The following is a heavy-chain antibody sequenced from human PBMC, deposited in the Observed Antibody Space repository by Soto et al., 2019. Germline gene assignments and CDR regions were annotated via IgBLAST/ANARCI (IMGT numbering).Heavy chain of an antibody. Sequence: XDPLSVSWACEGGSFSGYYLNLIRQPPGKGLEWIGEIDHSGYTNYNPSLKSRVTISVDTSKNQFSLRLTSVTAADTALYYCARVRDWFDPCGQRTLVTVSS. D-gene: IGHD3-3*01. CDR1: GGSFSGYY. J-gene: IGHJ5*02. CDR2: IDHSGYT. V-gene: IGHV4-34*01. CDR3: ARVRDWFDP.